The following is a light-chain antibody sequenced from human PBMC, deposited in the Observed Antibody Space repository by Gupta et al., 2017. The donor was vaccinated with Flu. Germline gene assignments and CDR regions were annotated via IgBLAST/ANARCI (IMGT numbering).Light chain of an antibody. V-gene: IGKV1-39*01. CDR2: DAS. CDR1: QSILTY. J-gene: IGKJ1*01. Sequence: IRMTQSPSSLSASVGDRVTLTCRASQSILTYVNWYQQKPGKAPKLLLSDASRLQVGVPSRFSGSGSGTDFTLTINGLQPEDFATYFCQQGSAIPSTFGQGTKVEIK. CDR3: QQGSAIPST.